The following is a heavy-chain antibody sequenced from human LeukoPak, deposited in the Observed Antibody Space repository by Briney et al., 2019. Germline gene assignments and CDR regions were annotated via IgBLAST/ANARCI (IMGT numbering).Heavy chain of an antibody. CDR2: IKQDGSKE. CDR3: TRVGYIDEGIDY. D-gene: IGHD5-24*01. V-gene: IGHV3-7*04. Sequence: GGSLRLSCVASGFPFSSYWMTWVRQAPGKGLEWVANIKQDGSKESYVDSVMGRFTISRDNAKNSLYLQMNSLRAEDTAIYYCTRVGYIDEGIDYWGQGTLVTVSS. J-gene: IGHJ4*02. CDR1: GFPFSSYW.